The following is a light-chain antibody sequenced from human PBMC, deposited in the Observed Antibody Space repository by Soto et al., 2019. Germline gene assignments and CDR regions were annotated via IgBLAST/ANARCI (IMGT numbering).Light chain of an antibody. J-gene: IGKJ4*01. CDR2: GAS. V-gene: IGKV3-15*01. CDR1: QSVSSN. Sequence: EIVMTQSPATLSVSPGERATLSCRASQSVSSNLAWYQQKFGQAPRLLIYGASTRATGIPARFSGSGSGTEFTLTISSLQSEDFAVYYCQQYNNWPPLTFGGGNKVEIK. CDR3: QQYNNWPPLT.